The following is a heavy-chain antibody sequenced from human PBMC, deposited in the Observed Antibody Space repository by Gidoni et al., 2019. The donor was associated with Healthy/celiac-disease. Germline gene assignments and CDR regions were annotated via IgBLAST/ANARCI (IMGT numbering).Heavy chain of an antibody. CDR3: ARVEIRDGYNYEIDAFDI. CDR2: IYHSGIT. J-gene: IGHJ3*02. V-gene: IGHV4-30-2*01. CDR1: VGAISSGGYS. D-gene: IGHD5-12*01. Sequence: QLQLPESGSGLVKPSHTLSLNCAVSVGAISSGGYSWSWIRQPPGKGLEWIWYIYHSGITYYNPSLKIRVTISVDRSKNQFSLKLSSVTDADTAVYYCARVEIRDGYNYEIDAFDIWGQGTMVTVSS.